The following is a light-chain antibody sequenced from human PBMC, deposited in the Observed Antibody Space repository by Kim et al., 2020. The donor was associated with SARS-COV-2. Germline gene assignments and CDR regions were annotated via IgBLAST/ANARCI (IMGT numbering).Light chain of an antibody. CDR2: DAS. CDR1: QGVINY. V-gene: IGKV1-33*01. Sequence: GDRVTITCQASQGVINYLNWFQQKPGKAPKLLIYDASTLEVGAPSRFSGSGSGTNFTFTISDLQPEDIGTYYCQQYHNLPPTFGQGTRL. J-gene: IGKJ5*01. CDR3: QQYHNLPPT.